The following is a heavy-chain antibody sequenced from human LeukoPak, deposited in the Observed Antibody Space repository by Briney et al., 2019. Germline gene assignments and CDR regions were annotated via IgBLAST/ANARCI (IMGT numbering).Heavy chain of an antibody. Sequence: GGSLRLSCAASGFTFSSYEMNWVRQAPGRGLEWVSYISGSGVTMYYADSVKGRFTISRDDAKNSLYLQMNSLRAEDTAVYYCAREVDWNVSWGQGTLVTVSA. J-gene: IGHJ4*02. V-gene: IGHV3-48*03. CDR3: AREVDWNVS. D-gene: IGHD1-1*01. CDR1: GFTFSSYE. CDR2: ISGSGVTM.